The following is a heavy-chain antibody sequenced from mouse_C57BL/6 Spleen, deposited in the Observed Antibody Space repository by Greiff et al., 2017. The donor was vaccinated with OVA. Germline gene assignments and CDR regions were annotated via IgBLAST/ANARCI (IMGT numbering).Heavy chain of an antibody. CDR2: IWTGGGT. D-gene: IGHD2-5*01. Sequence: VQLQQSVPGLVAPSQSLSITCTVSGFSLTSYAISWVRQPPGKGLEWLGVIWTGGGTNYNSALKSRLSISKDNSKSQVFLKMNSLQTDDTARYYCAREDYSNHGAMDYWGQGTSVTVSS. J-gene: IGHJ4*01. V-gene: IGHV2-9-1*01. CDR1: GFSLTSYA. CDR3: AREDYSNHGAMDY.